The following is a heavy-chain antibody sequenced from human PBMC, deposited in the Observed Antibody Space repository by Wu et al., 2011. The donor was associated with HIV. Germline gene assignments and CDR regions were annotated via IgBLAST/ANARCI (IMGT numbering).Heavy chain of an antibody. CDR3: ANLPTYRTYNWNNTFDI. J-gene: IGHJ3*02. Sequence: QVQLVQSGAEVKKPGSSVKVSCKASGGTFSSYAINWVRQAPGQGLEWMGRVIPIYGTTNYARDFQGRLTITADKSTNTAYMDLSRLTFEDTAVYFCANLPTYRTYNWNNTFDIWGQGTLVTVSS. CDR1: GGTFSSYA. V-gene: IGHV1-69*14. D-gene: IGHD1/OR15-1a*01. CDR2: VIPIYGTT.